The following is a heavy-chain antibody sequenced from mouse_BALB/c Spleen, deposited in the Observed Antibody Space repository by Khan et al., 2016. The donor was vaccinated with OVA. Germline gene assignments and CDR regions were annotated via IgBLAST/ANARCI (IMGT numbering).Heavy chain of an antibody. V-gene: IGHV1-9*01. CDR1: GYTFSSYW. Sequence: VQLQESGAELMKPGASVKISCKATGYTFSSYWIEWVKQRPGHGLEWIGEILPGSGSNNYNEKFKGKATFTADTSSNTAYMQLSSLTSEDSAVYYYARENYYGSSSWIVYGGQGTLVTV. D-gene: IGHD1-1*01. CDR2: ILPGSGSN. CDR3: ARENYYGSSSWIVY. J-gene: IGHJ3*01.